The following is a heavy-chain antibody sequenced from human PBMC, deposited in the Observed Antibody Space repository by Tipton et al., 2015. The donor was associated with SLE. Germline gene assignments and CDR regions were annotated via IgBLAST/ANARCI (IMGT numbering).Heavy chain of an antibody. Sequence: QSGPEVKKPGASVRVSCKASGYTFTSYDINWLRQATGQGPEWLGWMNPNNGNTVYTQKFQGRVTMTRNTSISTAYMELSSLTSEDTAAYYCAGSGGAFRSGYQLHSFDPWGQGTLVTVSS. D-gene: IGHD3-3*01. CDR2: MNPNNGNT. V-gene: IGHV1-8*01. CDR1: GYTFTSYD. J-gene: IGHJ5*02. CDR3: AGSGGAFRSGYQLHSFDP.